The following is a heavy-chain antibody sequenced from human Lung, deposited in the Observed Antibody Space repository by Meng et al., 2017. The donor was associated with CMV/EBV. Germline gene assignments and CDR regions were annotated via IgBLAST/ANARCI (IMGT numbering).Heavy chain of an antibody. V-gene: IGHV4-61*01. CDR2: IYYSGST. J-gene: IGHJ4*02. CDR1: GGSVSSGSYY. CDR3: AMGQQLVLGY. D-gene: IGHD6-13*01. Sequence: SETXSLTCTVSGGSVSSGSYYWSWIRQPPGKGLEWIGYIYYSGSTNYNPSLKSRVTISVDTSKNQFSLKLSSVTAADTAVYYCAMGQQLVLGYLGQGPLVTVSS.